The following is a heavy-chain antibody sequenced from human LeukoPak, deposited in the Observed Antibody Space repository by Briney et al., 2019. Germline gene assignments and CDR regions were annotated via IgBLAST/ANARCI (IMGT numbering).Heavy chain of an antibody. J-gene: IGHJ4*02. CDR1: GGSISSGSYY. V-gene: IGHV4-61*02. CDR2: IYTSGST. D-gene: IGHD3-10*02. Sequence: SETLSLTCTVSGGSISSGSYYWSWIRQPAGKGQEWIGRIYTSGSTNYNPSLKSRVTISVDTSKNQFSLKLSSVTAADTAVYYCARAITMIGGFDYWGQGTLVTVSS. CDR3: ARAITMIGGFDY.